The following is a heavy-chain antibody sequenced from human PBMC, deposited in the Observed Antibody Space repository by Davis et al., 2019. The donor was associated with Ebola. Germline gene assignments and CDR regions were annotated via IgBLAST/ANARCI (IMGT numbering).Heavy chain of an antibody. CDR1: GFTFSNAW. CDR2: IRSKANSYAT. J-gene: IGHJ4*02. CDR3: TISSHYFDY. Sequence: GESLKISCAASGFTFSNAWMNWVRQASGKGLEWVGRIRSKANSYATAYAASVKGRFTISRDDSKNTAYLQMNSLKTEDTAVYYCTISSHYFDYWGQGTLVTVSS. V-gene: IGHV3-73*01. D-gene: IGHD3-10*01.